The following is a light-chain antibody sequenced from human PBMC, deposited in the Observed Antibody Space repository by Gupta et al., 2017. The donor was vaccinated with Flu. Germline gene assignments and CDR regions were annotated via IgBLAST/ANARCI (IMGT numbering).Light chain of an antibody. V-gene: IGLV2-23*01. J-gene: IGLJ3*02. Sequence: QSALTQPASVSGSPGQSITISCSGTSSDVGSYNLVSWYQQHPGKAPKLMIYEGSVRPSGVSNRFSGSKSGNTASLTISGLQAEDEADYYCCSYAGSGTWVFGGGTKLTGL. CDR1: SSDVGSYNL. CDR2: EGS. CDR3: CSYAGSGTWV.